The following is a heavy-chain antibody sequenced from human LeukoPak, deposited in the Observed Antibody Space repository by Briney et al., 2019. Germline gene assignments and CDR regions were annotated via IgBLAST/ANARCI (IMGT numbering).Heavy chain of an antibody. Sequence: GASVKVSCKVSGYTLTELSMHWVGQAPGKGLEWMGGFDPEDGETIYAQKFQGRVTMTEDTSTDTAYMELSSLRSEDTAVYYCATQYYYDSSGYYALDYWGQGTLVTVSS. J-gene: IGHJ4*02. V-gene: IGHV1-24*01. D-gene: IGHD3-22*01. CDR3: ATQYYYDSSGYYALDY. CDR1: GYTLTELS. CDR2: FDPEDGET.